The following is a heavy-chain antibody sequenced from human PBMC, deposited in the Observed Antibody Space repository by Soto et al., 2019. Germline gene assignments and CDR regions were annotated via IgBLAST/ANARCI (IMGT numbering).Heavy chain of an antibody. CDR1: GYTFTSYG. CDR2: ISAYNGNT. D-gene: IGHD3-3*01. Sequence: SVKVSCKASGYTFTSYGISWVRQAPGQGLEWMGWISAYNGNTNYAQKLQGRVTMTTDTSTSTAYMELRSLRSDDTAVYYCARGYYDFWSGYSYWYFDLWGRGTLVTVSS. J-gene: IGHJ2*01. V-gene: IGHV1-18*04. CDR3: ARGYYDFWSGYSYWYFDL.